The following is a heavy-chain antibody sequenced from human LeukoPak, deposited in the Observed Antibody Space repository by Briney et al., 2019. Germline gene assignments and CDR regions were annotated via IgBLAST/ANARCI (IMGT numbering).Heavy chain of an antibody. J-gene: IGHJ4*02. V-gene: IGHV3-53*01. CDR3: ARTSGSYSFDY. CDR2: IYSGGSA. CDR1: GSTVSSSF. D-gene: IGHD1-26*01. Sequence: GGSLRLSCAASGSTVSSSFMSWVRQAPGKGLEWVSVIYSGGSAYYADSVKGRFTISRDNSKNTLYLQMNSLRAEDTAVYYCARTSGSYSFDYWGQGTLVTVSS.